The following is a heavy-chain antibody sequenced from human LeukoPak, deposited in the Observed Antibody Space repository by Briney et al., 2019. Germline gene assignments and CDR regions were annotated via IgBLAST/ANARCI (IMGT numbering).Heavy chain of an antibody. J-gene: IGHJ4*02. D-gene: IGHD5-18*01. CDR2: ISSSSSYI. Sequence: GGSLRLSCAAYGFTFSSYSMNWVRQAPGKGLEWVSSISSSSSYIYYADSVKGRFTISRDNSRNTLYLQMNSLRAEDTAVYYCAKDRSTYSYGYADFDYWGQGTLVTVSS. V-gene: IGHV3-21*01. CDR1: GFTFSSYS. CDR3: AKDRSTYSYGYADFDY.